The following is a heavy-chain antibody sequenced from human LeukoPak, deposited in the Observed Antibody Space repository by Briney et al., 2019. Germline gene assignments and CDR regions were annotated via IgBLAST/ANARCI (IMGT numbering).Heavy chain of an antibody. D-gene: IGHD3/OR15-3a*01. CDR1: GVSISGSYYY. J-gene: IGHJ4*02. CDR2: IYYSGNT. CDR3: ARQTGSGLFILP. V-gene: IGHV4-39*01. Sequence: SETLSLTCAVSGVSISGSYYYWGWIRQPPGKGLEWIGNIYYSGNTYYNASLKSQVSISIDTSKNQFSLRLTPVTAADTAVYYCARQTGSGLFILPGGQGTLVTVSS.